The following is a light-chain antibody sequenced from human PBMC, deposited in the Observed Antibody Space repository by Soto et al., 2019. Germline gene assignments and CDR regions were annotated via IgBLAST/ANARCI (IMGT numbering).Light chain of an antibody. CDR1: QGIRNA. J-gene: IGKJ1*01. Sequence: IQMTQSPSSLSASVGDRVTIACRASQGIRNALAWYQQRPGKAPTLLIYASSNLQAGVPSRFRGSGSGAEFTLTISSLQREDSATYYCLQDYAYPRTFGQGTKVEI. CDR3: LQDYAYPRT. V-gene: IGKV1-6*01. CDR2: ASS.